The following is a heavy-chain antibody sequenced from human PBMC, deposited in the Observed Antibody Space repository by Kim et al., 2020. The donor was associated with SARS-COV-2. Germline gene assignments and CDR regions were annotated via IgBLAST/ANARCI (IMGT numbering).Heavy chain of an antibody. D-gene: IGHD1-7*01. Sequence: SETLSLTCTVSGGSISSGGYYWSWIRQHPGKGLEWIGYIYYSGSTYYNPSLKSRVTISVDTSKNQFSLKLSSVTAADTAVYYCARCPGAGTTSGTALWYYCGMDVWGQGTTVTVSS. CDR1: GGSISSGGYY. CDR2: IYYSGST. CDR3: ARCPGAGTTSGTALWYYCGMDV. J-gene: IGHJ6*02. V-gene: IGHV4-31*03.